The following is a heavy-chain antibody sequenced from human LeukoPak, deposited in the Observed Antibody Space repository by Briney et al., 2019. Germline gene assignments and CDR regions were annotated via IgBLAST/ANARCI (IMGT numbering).Heavy chain of an antibody. D-gene: IGHD3-22*01. V-gene: IGHV3-53*01. Sequence: GGSLRLSCAASGFTVSSKYMSWVRQAPGKGLEWVSVIYSGGSTYYADSVKGRFTISRDNSKNTLNLQMNSLRAEDMAVYYCARVSVSGYYPNWYFDLRGQGTLVTVSS. CDR3: ARVSVSGYYPNWYFDL. CDR1: GFTVSSKY. J-gene: IGHJ2*01. CDR2: IYSGGST.